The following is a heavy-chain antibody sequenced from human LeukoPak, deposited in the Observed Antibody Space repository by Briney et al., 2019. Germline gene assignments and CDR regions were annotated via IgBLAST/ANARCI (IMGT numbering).Heavy chain of an antibody. Sequence: GGSLRLSCAASGFSVSSTFMTWVRQAPGKGLEWVSSISSSSSYIYYADSVKGRFTISRDNAKNSLYLQMNSLRAEDTAVYYCARASGPNYGGNRFALDYWGQGTLVTVSS. CDR2: ISSSSSYI. CDR1: GFSVSSTF. CDR3: ARASGPNYGGNRFALDY. D-gene: IGHD4-23*01. J-gene: IGHJ4*02. V-gene: IGHV3-21*01.